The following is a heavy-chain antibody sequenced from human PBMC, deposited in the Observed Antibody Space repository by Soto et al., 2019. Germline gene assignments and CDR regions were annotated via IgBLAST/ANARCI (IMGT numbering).Heavy chain of an antibody. CDR3: ARALPTLAAAGHFEY. J-gene: IGHJ4*02. Sequence: SETLSLTCAVSGDSISSSHWWSWVRQPPGKGLEWVAEIYHTGGTNYNPSLKSRLTISIDTAKNQFSLKLASVTAADTAVYYCARALPTLAAAGHFEYWGQGTLVTVSS. CDR2: IYHTGGT. V-gene: IGHV4-4*02. CDR1: GDSISSSHW. D-gene: IGHD6-13*01.